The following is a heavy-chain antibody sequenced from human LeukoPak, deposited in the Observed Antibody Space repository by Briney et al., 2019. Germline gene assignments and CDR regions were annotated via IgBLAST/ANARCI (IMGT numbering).Heavy chain of an antibody. V-gene: IGHV3-23*01. CDR1: GFTLRNYA. Sequence: HPGGSLRLSCAASGFTLRNYAMSWVRQAPGKGLEWVSSIGAGDKYTYYADSVKGRFTISRDNSKNTLYLQMNSLRAEDTAVYYCARDPTDYYDSSGYYYDDYWGQGTLVTVSS. J-gene: IGHJ4*02. D-gene: IGHD3-22*01. CDR2: IGAGDKYT. CDR3: ARDPTDYYDSSGYYYDDY.